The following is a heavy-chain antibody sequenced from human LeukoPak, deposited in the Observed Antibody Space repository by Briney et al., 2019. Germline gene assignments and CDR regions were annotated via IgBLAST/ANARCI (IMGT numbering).Heavy chain of an antibody. D-gene: IGHD3-22*01. J-gene: IGHJ4*02. CDR2: INHSGST. CDR3: ARGRRYYDSSGYWY. V-gene: IGHV4-34*01. Sequence: PSETLSLTCAVYGGSFSGYYWSWIRQPPGKGLEWIGEINHSGSTSYNPSLKSRVTISVDTSKNQFSLKLSSVTAADTAVYYCARGRRYYDSSGYWYWGQGTLVTVSS. CDR1: GGSFSGYY.